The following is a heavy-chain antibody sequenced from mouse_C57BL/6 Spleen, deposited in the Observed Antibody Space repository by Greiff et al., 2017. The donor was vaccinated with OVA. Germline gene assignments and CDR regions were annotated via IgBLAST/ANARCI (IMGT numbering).Heavy chain of an antibody. Sequence: EVKLVESGGGLVKPGGSLKLSCAASGFTFSSYAMSWVRQTPEKRLEWVATISDGGSYTYYPDNVKGRFTISRDNAKNNLYLQMSHLKSEDTAMYYCARDGDSSGYLWFAYWGQGTLVTVSA. V-gene: IGHV5-4*01. CDR3: ARDGDSSGYLWFAY. D-gene: IGHD3-2*02. CDR1: GFTFSSYA. J-gene: IGHJ3*01. CDR2: ISDGGSYT.